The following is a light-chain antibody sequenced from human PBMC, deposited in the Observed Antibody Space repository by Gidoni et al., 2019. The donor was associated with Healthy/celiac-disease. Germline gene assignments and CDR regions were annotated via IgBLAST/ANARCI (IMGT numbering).Light chain of an antibody. CDR1: SSDVGGYNY. Sequence: QSALTQPASVSGSPGQSITISCTGTSSDVGGYNYVSWYQQHPGKAPKLMIYDVSNRPSGVSNRFSGSKSGTTASLTISGLQAEDEADYYCSSYTSSSPLGVVFGGGTKLTVL. CDR2: DVS. CDR3: SSYTSSSPLGVV. V-gene: IGLV2-14*01. J-gene: IGLJ2*01.